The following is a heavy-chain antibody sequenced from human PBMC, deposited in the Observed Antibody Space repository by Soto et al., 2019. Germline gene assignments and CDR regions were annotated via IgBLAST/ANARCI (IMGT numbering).Heavy chain of an antibody. J-gene: IGHJ6*02. CDR3: AKGITGTTGEKSYYYGMDV. D-gene: IGHD1-20*01. CDR1: GFTFDDYA. CDR2: ISWDGGST. V-gene: IGHV3-43D*04. Sequence: EVQLVEAGGVVVQPGGSLRLSCAASGFTFDDYAMHWVRQAPGKGLAWVSLISWDGGSTYYADSVKGRFTISRDNSKNSLYLQMNSLRAEDTALYYCAKGITGTTGEKSYYYGMDVWGQGTTVTVSS.